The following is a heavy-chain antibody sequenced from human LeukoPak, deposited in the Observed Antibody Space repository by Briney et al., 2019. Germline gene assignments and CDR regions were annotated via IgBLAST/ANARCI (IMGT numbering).Heavy chain of an antibody. J-gene: IGHJ4*02. CDR1: GFTFSSYR. V-gene: IGHV3-7*05. CDR2: INQDGTEK. D-gene: IGHD6-19*01. CDR3: ARPYRSGWYAAFDS. Sequence: PGGSLRLSCAASGFTFSSYRMSWVRQAPGKGLECVANINQDGTEKYYVDSVKGRFTISRDNAKNSLYLQMNSLRAEDTAVYYCARPYRSGWYAAFDSWGQGTLVTVSS.